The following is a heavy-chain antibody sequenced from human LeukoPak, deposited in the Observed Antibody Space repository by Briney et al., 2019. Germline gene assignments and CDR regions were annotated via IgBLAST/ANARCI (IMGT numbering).Heavy chain of an antibody. CDR3: ARGSYGLIRYYYYGMDV. CDR1: GFTFSSYD. D-gene: IGHD5-18*01. Sequence: LSGGSLRLSCAASGFTFSSYDMHWVRQATGKGLEWVSAIGTAGDTYYPGSVKGRFTISRENAKNSLYLQMNSLRAGDTAVYYCARGSYGLIRYYYYGMDVWGQGTTVTASS. CDR2: IGTAGDT. V-gene: IGHV3-13*01. J-gene: IGHJ6*02.